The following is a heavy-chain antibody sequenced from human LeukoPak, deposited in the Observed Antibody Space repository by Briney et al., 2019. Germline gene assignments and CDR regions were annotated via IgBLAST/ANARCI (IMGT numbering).Heavy chain of an antibody. CDR3: AGEGTVVVVAATNYYYYYMDV. Sequence: GGSLRLSCAASGFTFSSYSMNRVRQAPGKGLEWVSSISSSSSYIYYADSVKGRFTISRDNAKNSLYLQMNSLRAEDTAVYYCAGEGTVVVVAATNYYYYYMDVWGKGTTVTVSS. J-gene: IGHJ6*03. CDR2: ISSSSSYI. CDR1: GFTFSSYS. D-gene: IGHD2-15*01. V-gene: IGHV3-21*01.